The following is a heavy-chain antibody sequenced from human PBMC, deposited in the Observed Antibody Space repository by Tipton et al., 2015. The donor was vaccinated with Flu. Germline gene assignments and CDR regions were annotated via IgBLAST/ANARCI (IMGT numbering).Heavy chain of an antibody. V-gene: IGHV3-33*01. CDR1: GFTFSSYA. CDR3: ARGYDILTDGGGYFDY. D-gene: IGHD3-9*01. Sequence: SLRLSCAASGFTFSSYAMHWVRQAPGKGLEWVAGIWYDGSNKYYADSVKGRFTISRDNSKNTLYLQMNSLRAEDTAVYYCARGYDILTDGGGYFDYWGQGPLVTVSS. J-gene: IGHJ4*02. CDR2: IWYDGSNK.